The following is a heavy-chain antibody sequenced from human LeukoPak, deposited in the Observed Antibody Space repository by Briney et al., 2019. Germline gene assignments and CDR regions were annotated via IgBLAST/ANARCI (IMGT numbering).Heavy chain of an antibody. CDR3: ARVAGSITVYFDY. J-gene: IGHJ4*02. V-gene: IGHV3-11*01. CDR2: ISSSGSTI. CDR1: GFTFSDYY. D-gene: IGHD3-10*01. Sequence: GGSLRLSCAASGFTFSDYYMSWIRQAPGKGLEWVSYISSSGSTIYYADSVKGRFTISRDNAKNSPYLQMNSLRAEDTAVYYCARVAGSITVYFDYWGQGTLVTVSS.